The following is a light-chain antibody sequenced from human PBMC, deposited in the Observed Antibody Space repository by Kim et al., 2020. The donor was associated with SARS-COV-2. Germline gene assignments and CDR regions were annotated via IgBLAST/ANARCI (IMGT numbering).Light chain of an antibody. CDR2: SNN. CDR3: AAWDDSLNGRV. V-gene: IGLV1-44*01. CDR1: SSNIGSNT. J-gene: IGLJ1*01. Sequence: GQRVTISCSGSSSNIGSNTVNWYQQLPGTAPKLLIYSNNQRPSGVPDRFSGSESGTSASLAISGLQSEDEADYYCAAWDDSLNGRVFGTGTKVTVL.